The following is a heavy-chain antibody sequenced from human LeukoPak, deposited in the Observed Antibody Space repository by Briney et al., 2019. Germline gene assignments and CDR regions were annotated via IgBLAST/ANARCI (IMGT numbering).Heavy chain of an antibody. D-gene: IGHD6-6*01. CDR2: IYSGGST. J-gene: IGHJ3*02. CDR3: ASYRYGSSFAFDI. Sequence: GGSLRLSCGASGFTVSTNYMSWVRQAPGKGLERVSIIYSGGSTYYADSVKGRFTISRDNSKNTLYLQMNSLRAGDTAVYYCASYRYGSSFAFDIWGQGTMVTVSS. CDR1: GFTVSTNY. V-gene: IGHV3-66*01.